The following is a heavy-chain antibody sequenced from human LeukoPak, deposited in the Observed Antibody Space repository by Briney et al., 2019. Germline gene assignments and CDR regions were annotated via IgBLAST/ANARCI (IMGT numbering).Heavy chain of an antibody. CDR2: IIPIFGTA. J-gene: IGHJ6*04. D-gene: IGHD3-3*01. Sequence: SVKVSCKASGGTFISYAISWVRQAPGQGLEWMGGIIPIFGTANYAQKFQGRVTITTDESTSTAYMELSSLRSEDTAVYYCARLEYGDYAMDVWGKGTTVTVSS. V-gene: IGHV1-69*05. CDR1: GGTFISYA. CDR3: ARLEYGDYAMDV.